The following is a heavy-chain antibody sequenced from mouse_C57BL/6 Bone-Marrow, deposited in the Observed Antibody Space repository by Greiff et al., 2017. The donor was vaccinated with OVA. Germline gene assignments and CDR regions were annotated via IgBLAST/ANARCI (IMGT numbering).Heavy chain of an antibody. J-gene: IGHJ3*01. Sequence: VQLVESGAELARPGASVKLSCKASGYTFTSYWLSWVKQRTGPGLEWIGEIYPRSGNTYYNEKFKGKATLTADKSSSTAYMELRSLTSEDSAVFFCCRWGGEGFAYWGQGTLLTVSA. CDR3: CRWGGEGFAY. CDR2: IYPRSGNT. V-gene: IGHV1-81*01. D-gene: IGHD2-3*01. CDR1: GYTFTSYW.